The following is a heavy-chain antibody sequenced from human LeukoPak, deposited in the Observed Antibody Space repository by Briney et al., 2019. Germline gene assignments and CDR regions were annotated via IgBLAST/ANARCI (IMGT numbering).Heavy chain of an antibody. D-gene: IGHD6-13*01. CDR1: GYTFTNYG. Sequence: VASVKVSCKASGYTFTNYGISWVRQAPGQGLEWMGWISAYNHNTNYAQKLQGRVTMTTDTSTSTAYMELRSLRSDDTAVYYCARDRVAAAGAAFDNWGQGTLVTVSS. V-gene: IGHV1-18*01. CDR2: ISAYNHNT. CDR3: ARDRVAAAGAAFDN. J-gene: IGHJ4*02.